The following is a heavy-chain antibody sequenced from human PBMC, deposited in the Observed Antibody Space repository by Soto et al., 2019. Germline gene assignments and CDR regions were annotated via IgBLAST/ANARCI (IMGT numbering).Heavy chain of an antibody. CDR1: GFTFSMYW. Sequence: EVQLVESGGDLVQPGGSLRLSCTASGFTFSMYWMHWVRQVPGKGPEWVSRISDDGSRADYADSVKGRFTISRDNAKNTLYLEMHVLRADDTAVYYCTRAPRPSSVGTGAFWGQGTPVTVSS. J-gene: IGHJ4*02. CDR3: TRAPRPSSVGTGAF. CDR2: ISDDGSRA. V-gene: IGHV3-74*01. D-gene: IGHD3-10*01.